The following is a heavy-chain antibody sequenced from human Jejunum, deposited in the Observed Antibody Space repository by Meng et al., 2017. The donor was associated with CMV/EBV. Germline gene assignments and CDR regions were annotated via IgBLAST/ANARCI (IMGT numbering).Heavy chain of an antibody. J-gene: IGHJ4*02. CDR3: ARDRGCTAGSCYDDY. CDR1: GFTFSNSD. V-gene: IGHV3-35*01. D-gene: IGHD2-8*02. Sequence: SGFTFSNSDMNLVHQAPGKGLEWVSGVTWNASRAHYADSVEGRFIISRDNSRNTLYLQTNSLRAEDTPVFYCARDRGCTAGSCYDDYWGQGTLVTVSS. CDR2: VTWNASRA.